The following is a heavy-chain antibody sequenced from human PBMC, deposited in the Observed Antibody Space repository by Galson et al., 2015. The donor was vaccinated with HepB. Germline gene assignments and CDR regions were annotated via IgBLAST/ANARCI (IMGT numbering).Heavy chain of an antibody. Sequence: SLRLSCAASGFTFSSYAMSWVRQAPGKGLEWVSAISGSGGSTYYADSVKGRFTISRDNSKNTLYLQMNSLRAEDTAVYYCAKALMDFDWLLSYFDYWGQGTLVTVSS. CDR1: GFTFSSYA. V-gene: IGHV3-23*01. CDR3: AKALMDFDWLLSYFDY. J-gene: IGHJ4*02. D-gene: IGHD3-9*01. CDR2: ISGSGGST.